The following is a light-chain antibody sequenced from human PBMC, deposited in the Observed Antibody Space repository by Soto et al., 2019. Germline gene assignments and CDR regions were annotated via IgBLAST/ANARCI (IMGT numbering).Light chain of an antibody. CDR1: SSDVGGYNY. CDR3: TSYAGGTSFV. J-gene: IGLJ1*01. CDR2: EVS. Sequence: QSALTQPPSASGSPGQSVTISCTGTSSDVGGYNYVSWYQHHPGKAPKLVIYEVSKRPSGVPDRFSGSKSGNTASLTVSGLQAEDEADYYCTSYAGGTSFVFGTGTKLTVL. V-gene: IGLV2-8*01.